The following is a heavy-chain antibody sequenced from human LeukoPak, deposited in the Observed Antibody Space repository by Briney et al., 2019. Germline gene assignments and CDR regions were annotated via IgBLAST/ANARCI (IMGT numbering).Heavy chain of an antibody. J-gene: IGHJ4*02. D-gene: IGHD2-15*01. V-gene: IGHV3-9*01. CDR1: GFTFDDYA. CDR2: ISWNRGNI. Sequence: GRSLRLSCAASGFTFDDYAMHWVRQAPGKGLEWVSGISWNRGNIGYADSVKGRFTISRDNARNSLYLQMNSLRVEDTAIYYCAKDMRYCNGGTCYPDYWGQGTLVTVSS. CDR3: AKDMRYCNGGTCYPDY.